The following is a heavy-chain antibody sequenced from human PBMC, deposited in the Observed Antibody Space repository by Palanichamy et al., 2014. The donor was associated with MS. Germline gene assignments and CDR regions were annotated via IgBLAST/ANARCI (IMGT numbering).Heavy chain of an antibody. D-gene: IGHD3-22*01. Sequence: QVQLVESGGGVVQPGRSLRLSCAASGFTLSSYGMHWVRQAPGKGLEWVAVIWYDGSNKYYADSVKGRFTISRDNSKNTLYLQMNSLRAEDTAVYYCARVRPQNYYDSSGYSNVGAFDIWGQGTMVTVSS. J-gene: IGHJ3*02. CDR1: GFTLSSYG. V-gene: IGHV3-33*01. CDR2: IWYDGSNK. CDR3: ARVRPQNYYDSSGYSNVGAFDI.